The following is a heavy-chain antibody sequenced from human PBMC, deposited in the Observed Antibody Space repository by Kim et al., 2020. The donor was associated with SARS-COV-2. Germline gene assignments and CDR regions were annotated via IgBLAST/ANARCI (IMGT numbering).Heavy chain of an antibody. Sequence: GGSLRLSCTGSGFEFGDHWMAWVRQAPGKGLQWVANVKQDATEKYYADSVRGRFTISRDNDKKELYLHMRSLRFGDTAVYFCARRGEPSGDARLHNYYYYEGLDVWGQGTTVIVSS. CDR1: GFEFGDHW. J-gene: IGHJ6*02. V-gene: IGHV3-7*03. D-gene: IGHD5-12*01. CDR3: ARRGEPSGDARLHNYYYYEGLDV. CDR2: VKQDATEK.